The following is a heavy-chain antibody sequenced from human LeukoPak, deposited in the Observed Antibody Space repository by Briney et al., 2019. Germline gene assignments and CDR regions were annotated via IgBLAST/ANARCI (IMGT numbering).Heavy chain of an antibody. CDR2: INPNSGGT. D-gene: IGHD3-22*01. CDR3: ARTITMVVVVMPGFDH. J-gene: IGHJ4*02. Sequence: ASVKVSCTASGYTFTGYYMHWVRQAPGQGLEWMGWINPNSGGTNYAQKFQGRVTMTRDTSISTAYMELSRLRSDDTAVYYCARTITMVVVVMPGFDHWGQGTLVTVSS. CDR1: GYTFTGYY. V-gene: IGHV1-2*02.